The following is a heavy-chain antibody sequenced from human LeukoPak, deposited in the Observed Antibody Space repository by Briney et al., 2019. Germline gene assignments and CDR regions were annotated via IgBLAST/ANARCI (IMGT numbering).Heavy chain of an antibody. CDR3: AREACSSTSCYTAYFDY. Sequence: PGGSLRLSCAASGFTFSSYAMSWVRQAPGKGLEWVSAISGSGGSTYYADSVKGRFTISRDNSKNTLYLQMNSLRAEDTAVYYCAREACSSTSCYTAYFDYWGQGTLVTVSS. J-gene: IGHJ4*02. V-gene: IGHV3-23*01. D-gene: IGHD2-2*02. CDR1: GFTFSSYA. CDR2: ISGSGGST.